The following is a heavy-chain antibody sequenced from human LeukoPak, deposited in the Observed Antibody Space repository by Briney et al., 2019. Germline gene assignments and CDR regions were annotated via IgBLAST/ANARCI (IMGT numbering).Heavy chain of an antibody. CDR1: GGSFSGYY. V-gene: IGHV4-34*01. J-gene: IGHJ4*02. D-gene: IGHD3-10*01. CDR2: INHSGST. Sequence: SETLSLTCAVYGGSFSGYYWSWIRQPPGKGLEWIGEINHSGSTYYNPSLKSRVTISVDTSKNQFSLKLSSVTAADTAVYYCARHLSAGSYYNVGYWGQGTLVTVSS. CDR3: ARHLSAGSYYNVGY.